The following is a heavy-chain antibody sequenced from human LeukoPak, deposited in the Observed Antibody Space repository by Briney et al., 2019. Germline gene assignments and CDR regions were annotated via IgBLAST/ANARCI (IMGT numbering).Heavy chain of an antibody. V-gene: IGHV4-59*08. CDR1: GGSMSPFY. D-gene: IGHD1-1*01. CDR3: AVNSTKHTFDI. J-gene: IGHJ3*02. Sequence: PSETLSLTCTVSGGSMSPFYRSWIRQSPGKGLEWIGSIYYSGGTNYNPSLKSRVTISVDTSKNQFSLELSSVSAADTAVYYCAVNSTKHTFDIWGQGTMVTVSS. CDR2: IYYSGGT.